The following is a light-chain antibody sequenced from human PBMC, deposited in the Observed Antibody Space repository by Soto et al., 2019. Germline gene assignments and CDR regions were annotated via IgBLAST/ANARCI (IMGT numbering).Light chain of an antibody. V-gene: IGKV1-27*01. CDR3: QKYNSVPFT. CDR2: AAS. CDR1: QGISHF. J-gene: IGKJ3*01. Sequence: DIQMTQSPSSLSASVGDRVTITCRASQGISHFLAWYQQKPGKVPTLLIYAASTLQSGVPSRFRGIGSGTDFTLTINSLQPEDVSTYYCQKYNSVPFTFGPGTRVDIK.